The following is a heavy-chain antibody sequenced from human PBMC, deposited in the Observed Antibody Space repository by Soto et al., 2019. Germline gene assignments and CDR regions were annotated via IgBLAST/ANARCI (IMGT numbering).Heavy chain of an antibody. J-gene: IGHJ6*02. V-gene: IGHV4-34*01. CDR3: ARGDITMVRGVLYYYYGMDV. D-gene: IGHD3-10*01. Sequence: NLSETLSLTCAVYGGSFSGYYWSWIRQPPGKGLEWIGEINHSGSTNYNPSLKSRVTISVDTSKNQFSLKLSSVTAADTAVYYCARGDITMVRGVLYYYYGMDVWGQGTTVTASS. CDR2: INHSGST. CDR1: GGSFSGYY.